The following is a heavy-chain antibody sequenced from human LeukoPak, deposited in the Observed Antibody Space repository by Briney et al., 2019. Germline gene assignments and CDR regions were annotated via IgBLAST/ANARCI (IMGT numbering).Heavy chain of an antibody. CDR1: GGSINGSSYR. J-gene: IGHJ5*02. CDR3: ARLPVVVVPAWFDP. CDR2: IYYSGNT. V-gene: IGHV4-39*01. Sequence: SETLSLTCTVSGGSINGSSYRWGWIRQPPGKGLEWVGTIYYSGNTYYNPSLKSRVIISVDTSKNQFSLKLSSVTAADTALYYCARLPVVVVPAWFDPWGQGTLVTVSS. D-gene: IGHD2-15*01.